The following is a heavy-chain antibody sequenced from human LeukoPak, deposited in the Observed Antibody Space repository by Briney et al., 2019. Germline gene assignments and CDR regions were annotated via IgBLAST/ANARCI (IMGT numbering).Heavy chain of an antibody. CDR2: ISGSGGRT. D-gene: IGHD6-19*01. CDR3: AKGGAQWLVPFDY. Sequence: PGGSLRLSCAASGFTFSSYAMSWVRQAPGKGLEWVSAISGSGGRTYYAGSVKGRFTISRDNSKNTLYLQMNSLRAEDTAGYYCAKGGAQWLVPFDYWGQGTLVTVSS. CDR1: GFTFSSYA. J-gene: IGHJ4*02. V-gene: IGHV3-23*01.